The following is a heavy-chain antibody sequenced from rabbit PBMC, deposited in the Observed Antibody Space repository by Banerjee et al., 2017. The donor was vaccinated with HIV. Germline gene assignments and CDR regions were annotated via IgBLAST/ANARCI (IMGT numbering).Heavy chain of an antibody. V-gene: IGHV1S40*01. D-gene: IGHD4-2*01. J-gene: IGHJ4*01. CDR1: GLDFSSSYW. Sequence: QSLEESGGGLVQPGGSLTLTCKASGLDFSSSYWIYWVRQAPGKGLEWIGTIYAGSSGSAYYASWAKGRFTISETSSTTVTLQMTSLTAADTATYFCARDMGAGSGVYAFNLWGPGTLVTVS. CDR3: ARDMGAGSGVYAFNL. CDR2: IYAGSSGSA.